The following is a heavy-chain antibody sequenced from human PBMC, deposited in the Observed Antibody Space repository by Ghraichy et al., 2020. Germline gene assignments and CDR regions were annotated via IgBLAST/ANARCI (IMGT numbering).Heavy chain of an antibody. Sequence: GGSLRLSCAASGFTFSSYGMHWVRQAPGKGLEWVAVIWYDGSNKYYADSVKGRFTISRDNSKNTLYLQMNSLRAEDTAVYYCARESQQLDGLDQPWAKNYYYYGMDVWGQGTTVTVSS. CDR3: ARESQQLDGLDQPWAKNYYYYGMDV. CDR1: GFTFSSYG. V-gene: IGHV3-33*01. D-gene: IGHD6-13*01. CDR2: IWYDGSNK. J-gene: IGHJ6*02.